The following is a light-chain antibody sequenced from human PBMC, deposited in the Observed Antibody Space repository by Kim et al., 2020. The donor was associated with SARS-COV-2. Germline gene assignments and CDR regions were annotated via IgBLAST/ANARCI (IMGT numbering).Light chain of an antibody. CDR1: QCVSNH. CDR2: GAS. CDR3: QQYDNWPPWT. J-gene: IGKJ1*01. Sequence: SAGERATLPCRASQCVSNHVAWYQQKAGQSPRLLIYGASARAAGIPARFSGSGSGADFTLTISSLQSEDFAVYYCQQYDNWPPWTFGQGTKVDIK. V-gene: IGKV3-15*01.